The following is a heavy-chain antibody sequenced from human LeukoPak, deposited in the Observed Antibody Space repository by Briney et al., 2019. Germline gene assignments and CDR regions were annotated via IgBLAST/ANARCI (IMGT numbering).Heavy chain of an antibody. J-gene: IGHJ4*02. CDR2: ISSNGYYI. CDR1: GFTFSTYT. V-gene: IGHV3-21*04. CDR3: ARDTAGATTFDY. Sequence: GGSLRLSCAASGFTFSTYTINWVRQAPGKGLEWVSSISSNGYYIYYAGSVRGRFTISRDNAKNSLYLQMNSLRAEDTALYYCARDTAGATTFDYWGQGTLVTVSS. D-gene: IGHD1-26*01.